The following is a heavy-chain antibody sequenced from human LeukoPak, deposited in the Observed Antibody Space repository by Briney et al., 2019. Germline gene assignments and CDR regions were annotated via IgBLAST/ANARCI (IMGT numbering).Heavy chain of an antibody. CDR1: GYTFTSYG. CDR3: ARVVYYYFDY. J-gene: IGHJ4*02. V-gene: IGHV1-18*01. CDR2: ISAYNGNT. Sequence: ASVRVAFKASGYTFTSYGISWVRQAPGQGLEWMGWISAYNGNTNYAQKLQGRVTMTTDTSTSTAYMELRSLRSDDTAVYYCARVVYYYFDYWGQGTLVTVSS. D-gene: IGHD2-21*01.